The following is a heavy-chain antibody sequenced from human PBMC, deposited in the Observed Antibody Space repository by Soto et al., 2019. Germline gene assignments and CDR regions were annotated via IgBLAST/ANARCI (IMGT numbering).Heavy chain of an antibody. V-gene: IGHV4-34*01. CDR1: GGSFSGYY. CDR3: ARGPKYDSSGYYPYHYYYYGMDV. D-gene: IGHD3-22*01. J-gene: IGHJ6*02. CDR2: INHSGST. Sequence: SSETLSLTCAVYGGSFSGYYWSWIRQPPGKGLEWIGEINHSGSTNYNPSLKSRVTISVDTSKNQFSLKLSSVTAADTAVYYCARGPKYDSSGYYPYHYYYYGMDVWGQGTTVTVSS.